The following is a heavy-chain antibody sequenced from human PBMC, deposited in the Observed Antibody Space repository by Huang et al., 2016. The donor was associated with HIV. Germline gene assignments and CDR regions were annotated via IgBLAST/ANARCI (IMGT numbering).Heavy chain of an antibody. J-gene: IGHJ3*02. D-gene: IGHD2-2*01. V-gene: IGHV1-18*01. CDR3: ARDSPLLGVVIVVVPTAPNAFDI. CDR2: ISASNGDT. Sequence: QVQLVQSGVEVKKPGASVKVSCKASGYTFTSYGISWGGQAPGQWLEWMGCISASNGDTNNAQNGQVRGTRNTDTSTSTADMELRSLRSDDTAVYYCARDSPLLGVVIVVVPTAPNAFDIWGQGTMVTVSS. CDR1: GYTFTSYG.